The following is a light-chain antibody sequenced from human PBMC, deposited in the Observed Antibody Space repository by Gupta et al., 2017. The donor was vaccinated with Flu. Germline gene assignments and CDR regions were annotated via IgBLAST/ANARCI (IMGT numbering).Light chain of an antibody. CDR3: AAWDDSLTALSADGSLTGLWV. V-gene: IGLV1-44*01. J-gene: IGLJ3*02. CDR2: NDN. Sequence: CDQHLPGTAPRLLIYNDNRRPSGVPVRFSGSKSGTSASLAIGGLQSEDEADYYWAAWDDSLTALSADGSLTGLWVFGGGTKLSVL.